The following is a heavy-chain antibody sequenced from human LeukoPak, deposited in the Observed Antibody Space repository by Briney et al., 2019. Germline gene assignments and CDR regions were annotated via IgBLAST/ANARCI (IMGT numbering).Heavy chain of an antibody. CDR1: GYSISSGYY. CDR2: IYHSGST. D-gene: IGHD4-23*01. CDR3: ARTRETTVGDFDS. Sequence: SETLSLTCAVSGYSISSGYYWGWIRQPPGKGLEWIGSIYHSGSTYYNPSLKSRVTISVDTSKNQFSLRLSSVTAADTAVYYCARTRETTVGDFDSWGQGTLVTVSS. J-gene: IGHJ4*02. V-gene: IGHV4-38-2*01.